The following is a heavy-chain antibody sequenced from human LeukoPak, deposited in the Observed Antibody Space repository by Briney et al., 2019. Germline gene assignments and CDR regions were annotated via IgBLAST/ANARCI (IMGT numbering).Heavy chain of an antibody. CDR3: AKDVEWLSLGFDY. D-gene: IGHD3-3*01. Sequence: PGGSLRLSCAASGFTFNSYAMSWVRQAPGKGLEWVSTISGSGGGTYYADSVKGRFTISRDNSKNTLYLQMNSLRAEDTAVYYCAKDVEWLSLGFDYWGQGTLVTVSS. CDR2: ISGSGGGT. V-gene: IGHV3-23*01. CDR1: GFTFNSYA. J-gene: IGHJ4*02.